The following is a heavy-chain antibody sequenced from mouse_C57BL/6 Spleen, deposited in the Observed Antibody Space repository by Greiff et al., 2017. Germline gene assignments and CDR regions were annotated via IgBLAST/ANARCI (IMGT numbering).Heavy chain of an antibody. CDR1: GYSITSGYY. CDR2: ISYDGSN. D-gene: IGHD2-2*01. CDR3: ARGGLRRGGMDY. V-gene: IGHV3-6*01. Sequence: EVKLMESGPGLVKPSQSLSLTCSVTGYSITSGYYWNWIRQFPGNKLEWMGYISYDGSNNYNPSLKNRISITRDTSKNQFFLKLNSVTTEVTATDNCARGGLRRGGMDYWGQGTSVTVSS. J-gene: IGHJ4*01.